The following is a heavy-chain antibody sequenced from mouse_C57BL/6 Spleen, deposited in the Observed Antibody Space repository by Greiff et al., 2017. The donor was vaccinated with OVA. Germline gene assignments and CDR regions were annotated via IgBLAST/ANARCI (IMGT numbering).Heavy chain of an antibody. CDR2: FYPGSGSI. D-gene: IGHD1-1*01. CDR3: ARHEDDYYGSSPWFAY. Sequence: VMLVESGAELVKPGASVKLSCKASGYTFTEYTIHWVKQRSGQGLEWIGWFYPGSGSIKYNEKFKDKATLTADKSSSTVYMELSRLTSEDSAVYFCARHEDDYYGSSPWFAYWGQGTLVTVSA. CDR1: GYTFTEYT. V-gene: IGHV1-62-2*01. J-gene: IGHJ3*01.